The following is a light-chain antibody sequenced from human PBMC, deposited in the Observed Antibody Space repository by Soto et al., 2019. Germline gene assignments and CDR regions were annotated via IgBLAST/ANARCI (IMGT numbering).Light chain of an antibody. J-gene: IGKJ1*01. V-gene: IGKV1-39*01. Sequence: DIQMTQSPPSLSAAVGDSVVMTCRATQDTHNYLNWYQQRPGKAPNLLXXXXSTLQSGVPSRFXXXXXXXXXPXXITSLQPEDFATYFCQQTYNTPWTFGQGTKVDIK. CDR1: QDTHNY. CDR3: QQTYNTPWT. CDR2: XXS.